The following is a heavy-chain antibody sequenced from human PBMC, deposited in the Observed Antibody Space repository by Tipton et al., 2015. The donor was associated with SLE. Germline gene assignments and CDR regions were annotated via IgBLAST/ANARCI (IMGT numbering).Heavy chain of an antibody. CDR2: ISYDGSNK. D-gene: IGHD6-25*01. Sequence: SLRLSCAASGFTFSSYAMHWVRQAPGKGLEWVAVISYDGSNKYYADSVKGRFTISRDNSKNTLYLQMNSLRAEDTAVYYCAREGSSGPHFDYWGQGTLVTVSS. V-gene: IGHV3-30*04. CDR3: AREGSSGPHFDY. J-gene: IGHJ4*02. CDR1: GFTFSSYA.